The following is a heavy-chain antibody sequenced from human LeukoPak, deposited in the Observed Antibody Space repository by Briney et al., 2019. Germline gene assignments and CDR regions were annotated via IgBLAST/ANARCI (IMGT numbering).Heavy chain of an antibody. Sequence: GGSLRLSCAASGFTVSSNYMSWVRQAPGKGLEWVSVIYSGGSTYYADSVKGRFTISRDNSKNTLYLQMNSLRAEDTAVYYCARGYVWGSYRYFDYWGQGTLVTVSS. CDR2: IYSGGST. J-gene: IGHJ4*02. V-gene: IGHV3-53*01. CDR3: ARGYVWGSYRYFDY. D-gene: IGHD3-16*02. CDR1: GFTVSSNY.